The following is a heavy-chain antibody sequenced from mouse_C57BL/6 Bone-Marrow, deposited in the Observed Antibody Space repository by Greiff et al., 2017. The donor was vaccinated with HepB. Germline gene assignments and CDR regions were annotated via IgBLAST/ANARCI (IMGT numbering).Heavy chain of an antibody. CDR2: IYPRSGNT. D-gene: IGHD1-1*01. CDR3: TGDGCSSLFAY. V-gene: IGHV1-81*01. Sequence: QVQLQQSGAELARPGASVKLSCKASGYTFTSYGISWVKQRTGQGLEWIGEIYPRSGNTYYNEKFKGKATLTADKSSSTAYMELRSLTSEDSAVYFCTGDGCSSLFAYWGQGTLVTVSA. CDR1: GYTFTSYG. J-gene: IGHJ3*01.